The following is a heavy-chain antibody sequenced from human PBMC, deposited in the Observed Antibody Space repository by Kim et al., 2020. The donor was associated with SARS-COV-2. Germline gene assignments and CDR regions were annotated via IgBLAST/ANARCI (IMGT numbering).Heavy chain of an antibody. D-gene: IGHD3-16*01. Sequence: SPTDRVTISVDTSKNQFSLKLSSVTAADTAVYYCARLPYDYVWGSPILDVWGQGTTVTVSS. CDR3: ARLPYDYVWGSPILDV. J-gene: IGHJ6*02. V-gene: IGHV4-59*08.